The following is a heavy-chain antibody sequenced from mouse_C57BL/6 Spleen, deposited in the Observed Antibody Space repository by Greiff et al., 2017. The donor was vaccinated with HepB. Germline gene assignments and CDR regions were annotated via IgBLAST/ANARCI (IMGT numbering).Heavy chain of an antibody. J-gene: IGHJ4*01. V-gene: IGHV5-4*03. CDR3: AITTVVAKDAMDY. D-gene: IGHD1-1*01. CDR2: ISDGGSYT. Sequence: DVMLVESGGGLVKPGGSLKLSCAASGFTFSSYAMSWVRQTPEKRLEWVATISDGGSYTYYPDNVKGRFTISRDNAKNNLYLQMSHLKSEDTAMYYCAITTVVAKDAMDYWGQGTSVTVSS. CDR1: GFTFSSYA.